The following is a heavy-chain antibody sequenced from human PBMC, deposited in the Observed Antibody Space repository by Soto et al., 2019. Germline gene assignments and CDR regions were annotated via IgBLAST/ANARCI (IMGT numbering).Heavy chain of an antibody. J-gene: IGHJ6*02. Sequence: GGSLRLSCAASGFTFSSYAMHWVRQAPGKGLEWVAVISYDGSNKYYADSVKGRFTISRDNSKNTLYLQMNSLRAEDTAVHYCARDSGSYYYGMDVWGQGTTVTVSS. CDR2: ISYDGSNK. CDR3: ARDSGSYYYGMDV. CDR1: GFTFSSYA. V-gene: IGHV3-30-3*01. D-gene: IGHD1-26*01.